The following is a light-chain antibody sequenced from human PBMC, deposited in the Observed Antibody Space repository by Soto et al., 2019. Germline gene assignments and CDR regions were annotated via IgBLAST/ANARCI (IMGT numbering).Light chain of an antibody. CDR1: SRDIGSYNL. V-gene: IGLV2-23*03. CDR2: EGT. J-gene: IGLJ3*02. CDR3: CAYAGSATFVV. Sequence: QSALTQPASVSGSPGQSITISCTGTSRDIGSYNLVSWYQHLPGKAPKLIIYEGTKRSSGVSNRFSGSKSGNTASLTISGLQAEDAADYYCCAYAGSATFVVFGGGTKLTVL.